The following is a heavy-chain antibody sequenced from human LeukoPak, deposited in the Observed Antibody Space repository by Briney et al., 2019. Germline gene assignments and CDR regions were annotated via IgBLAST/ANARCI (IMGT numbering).Heavy chain of an antibody. V-gene: IGHV4-61*05. D-gene: IGHD3-16*02. J-gene: IGHJ4*02. CDR1: GGSISSSSYY. CDR3: ARSRGSYRYPSYFDY. CDR2: IYYSGST. Sequence: PSETLSLTCTVSGGSISSSSYYWVWIRQPPGKGLEWIGYIYYSGSTNYNPSLKSRVTISVDTSKNQFSLKLSSVTAADTAVYYCARSRGSYRYPSYFDYWGQGTLVTVSS.